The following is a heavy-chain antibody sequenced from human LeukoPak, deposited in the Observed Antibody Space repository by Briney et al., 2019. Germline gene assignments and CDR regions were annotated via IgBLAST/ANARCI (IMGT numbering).Heavy chain of an antibody. CDR2: ISSSSSYI. CDR3: ASLWFGERSPKYYFDY. CDR1: GFTFSSYS. J-gene: IGHJ4*02. D-gene: IGHD3-10*01. Sequence: GGSLRLSCAASGFTFSSYSMNWVRQAPGKGLEWVSSISSSSSYIYYADSVKGRFTISRDNAKNSLYLQMNSLRAEDTAVYYCASLWFGERSPKYYFDYWGQGTLVTVSS. V-gene: IGHV3-21*01.